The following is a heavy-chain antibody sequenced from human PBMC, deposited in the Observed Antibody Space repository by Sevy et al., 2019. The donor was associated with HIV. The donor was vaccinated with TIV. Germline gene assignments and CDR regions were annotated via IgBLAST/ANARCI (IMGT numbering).Heavy chain of an antibody. J-gene: IGHJ6*02. V-gene: IGHV3-30*18. D-gene: IGHD4-4*01. CDR3: AKDLLQLTIKELAQDYYYGMDV. CDR2: SSYDGHTN. Sequence: GGSLRLSCIASGFSFSNFGMHWVRQAPGKGLESVAISSYDGHTNYFGDSVKGRFTISRDNSKNTLYLQMNSLRVQDTAVYYCAKDLLQLTIKELAQDYYYGMDVWGQGTTVTVSS. CDR1: GFSFSNFG.